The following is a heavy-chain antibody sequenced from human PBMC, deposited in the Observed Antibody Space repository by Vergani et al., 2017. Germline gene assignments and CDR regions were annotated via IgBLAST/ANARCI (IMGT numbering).Heavy chain of an antibody. CDR2: INTNTGNP. CDR1: GYTFTSYG. V-gene: IGHV7-4-1*02. CDR3: AREGRLWFGGVIAPNFDY. D-gene: IGHD3-16*01. Sequence: QVQLVQSGAEVKKPGASVKVSCKASGYTFTSYGISWVRQAPGQGLEWMGWINTNTGNPTYAQGFTGRFVFSLDTSVSTAYLQISSLKAEDTAVYYCAREGRLWFGGVIAPNFDYWGQGTLVTVSS. J-gene: IGHJ4*02.